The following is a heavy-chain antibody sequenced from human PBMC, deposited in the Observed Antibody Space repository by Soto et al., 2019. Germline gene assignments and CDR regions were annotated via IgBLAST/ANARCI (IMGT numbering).Heavy chain of an antibody. Sequence: GGSVRLSCAASRFTFSSYAMSWVRQAPGKGLEWVSAISGSGGSTYYADSVKGRFTISRDNSKNTLYLQMNSLRAEDTAVYYCASSQAYYYDSSGYPFDYWGQGTLVT. CDR1: RFTFSSYA. V-gene: IGHV3-23*01. CDR2: ISGSGGST. J-gene: IGHJ4*02. D-gene: IGHD3-22*01. CDR3: ASSQAYYYDSSGYPFDY.